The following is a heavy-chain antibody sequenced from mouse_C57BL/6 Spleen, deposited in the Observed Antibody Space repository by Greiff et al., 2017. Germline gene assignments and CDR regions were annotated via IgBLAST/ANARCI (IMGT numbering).Heavy chain of an antibody. D-gene: IGHD1-1*01. J-gene: IGHJ2*01. CDR2: INPSNGCT. V-gene: IGHV1-53*01. CDR3: ARSEFYYSSRENFDY. Sequence: QVQLKQSGTELVKPGASVKLSCKASGYTFTSYWMHWVKQRPGQGLEWIGNINPSNGCTNYNEKFKSKATLTVDKSSSTAYMQLSSLTSEDSAVYYCARSEFYYSSRENFDYWGQGTTLTVSS. CDR1: GYTFTSYW.